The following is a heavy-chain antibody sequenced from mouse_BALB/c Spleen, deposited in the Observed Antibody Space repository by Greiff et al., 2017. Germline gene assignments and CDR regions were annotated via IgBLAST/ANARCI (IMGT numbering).Heavy chain of an antibody. CDR2: INSNGGST. CDR3: ARDDYGYDGLGYFDY. V-gene: IGHV5-6-3*01. J-gene: IGHJ2*01. D-gene: IGHD2-2*01. CDR1: GFTFSSYG. Sequence: EVKLMESGGGLVQPGGSLKLSCAASGFTFSSYGMSWVRQTPDKRLELVATINSNGGSTYYPDSVKGRFTISRDNAKNTLYLQMSSLKSEDTAMYYCARDDYGYDGLGYFDYWGQGTTLTVSS.